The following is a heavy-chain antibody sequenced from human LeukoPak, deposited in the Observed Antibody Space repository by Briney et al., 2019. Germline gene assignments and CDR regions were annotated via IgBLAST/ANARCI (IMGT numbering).Heavy chain of an antibody. D-gene: IGHD6-19*01. Sequence: PSGTLSLTCTVSGGSVTSGSYYWSWIRQPPGKGLEWIGYIYYTGSTNYNPSLKSRVTISVDTSKNQFSLKLSSVTAADTAVYYCARAATQWLIPVWFDPWGQGTLVTVSS. J-gene: IGHJ5*02. CDR3: ARAATQWLIPVWFDP. CDR1: GGSVTSGSYY. CDR2: IYYTGST. V-gene: IGHV4-61*01.